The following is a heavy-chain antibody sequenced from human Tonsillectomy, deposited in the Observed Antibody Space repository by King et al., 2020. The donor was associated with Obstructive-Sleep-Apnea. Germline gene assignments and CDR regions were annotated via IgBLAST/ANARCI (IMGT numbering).Heavy chain of an antibody. V-gene: IGHV6-1*01. CDR3: ARQTRVAPGAWFDP. D-gene: IGHD2-8*02. CDR2: TYYRSKWYN. J-gene: IGHJ5*02. CDR1: GDSVSSNSAA. Sequence: VQLQESGPSLVKPSQTLSLTCAISGDSVSSNSAAWNWIRQSPSRGLEWLGRTYYRSKWYNDYALSMNSRITINPDTSKNHLSLQLSSVTPEDTAIYYCARQTRVAPGAWFDPWGQGTLVTVSS.